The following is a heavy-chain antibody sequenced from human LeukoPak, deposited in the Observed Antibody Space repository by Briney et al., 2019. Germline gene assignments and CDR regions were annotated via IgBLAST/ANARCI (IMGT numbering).Heavy chain of an antibody. V-gene: IGHV1-2*02. CDR3: AREEVAGKDY. D-gene: IGHD6-19*01. CDR2: INPISGVT. CDR1: GYTLTGDY. J-gene: IGHJ4*02. Sequence: ASVKGSSKTSGYTLTGDYMHWVRQAPGQGIEWMGWINPISGVTNYAQNFQGRVTMTRDTSISTAYMELSRLRSDDTAVYYCAREEVAGKDYWGQGTLVTVSS.